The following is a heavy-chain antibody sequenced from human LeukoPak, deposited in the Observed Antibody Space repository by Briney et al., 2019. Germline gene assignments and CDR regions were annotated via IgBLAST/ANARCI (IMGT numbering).Heavy chain of an antibody. V-gene: IGHV3-7*01. Sequence: GGSLRLSCVASGFTFSHYWMSRVRRAPGKGLEWVANIKHDGSQKEHVDSVKGRFTISRDNAKNSLFLQMNSLRAEDTAVYFCARDSSRGDFEYWGQGTLVTVSS. CDR3: ARDSSRGDFEY. D-gene: IGHD3-10*01. J-gene: IGHJ4*02. CDR2: IKHDGSQK. CDR1: GFTFSHYW.